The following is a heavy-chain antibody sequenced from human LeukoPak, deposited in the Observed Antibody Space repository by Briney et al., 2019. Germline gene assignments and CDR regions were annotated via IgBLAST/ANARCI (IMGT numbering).Heavy chain of an antibody. CDR3: AKEKKWLGDLFPNYFDY. CDR2: ISYDGSNK. V-gene: IGHV3-30*18. Sequence: PGGSLRLSCAASGFTFSSYGMHWVRQAPGKGLEWVAVISYDGSNKYYVDSVKGRFTISRDNSKNTLYLQMNSLRAEYTAVYYCAKEKKWLGDLFPNYFDYGAQEPRDPVPS. D-gene: IGHD3-10*01. J-gene: IGHJ4*02. CDR1: GFTFSSYG.